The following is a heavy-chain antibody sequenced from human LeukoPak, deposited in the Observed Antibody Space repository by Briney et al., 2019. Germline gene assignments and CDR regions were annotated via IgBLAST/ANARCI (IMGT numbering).Heavy chain of an antibody. D-gene: IGHD3-10*01. CDR2: IYSGGST. J-gene: IGHJ6*02. CDR3: ARVTTRGPADSYFYGSGSYRSRGMDV. CDR1: GFTVSSNY. Sequence: GGSLRLSCAASGFTVSSNYMSWVRQASGKGLEWVSVIYSGGSTYYADSVKGRFTISRDNSKNTLYLQMNSLRAEDTAVYYCARVTTRGPADSYFYGSGSYRSRGMDVWGQGTTVTVSS. V-gene: IGHV3-66*01.